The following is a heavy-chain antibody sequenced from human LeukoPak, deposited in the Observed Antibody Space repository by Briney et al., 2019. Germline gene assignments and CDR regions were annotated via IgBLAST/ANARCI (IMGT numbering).Heavy chain of an antibody. CDR1: GFTFSSYA. V-gene: IGHV3-30-3*01. D-gene: IGHD3-22*01. J-gene: IGHJ4*02. CDR3: ARGSYDSSGYPPDY. Sequence: PGRSLRLSCAASGFTFSSYAMHWVRQAPGKGLEWVAVISYDGSNKYYVDSVKGRFTISRDNSKNTLYLQMNSLRAEDTAVYYCARGSYDSSGYPPDYWGQGTLVTVSS. CDR2: ISYDGSNK.